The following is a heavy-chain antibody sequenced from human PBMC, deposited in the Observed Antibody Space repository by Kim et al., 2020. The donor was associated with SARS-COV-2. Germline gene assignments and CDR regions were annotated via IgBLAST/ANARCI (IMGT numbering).Heavy chain of an antibody. CDR1: GFTFSSYS. J-gene: IGHJ5*02. CDR2: ISSSSSYI. Sequence: GGSLRLSCAASGFTFSSYSMNWVRQAPGKGLEWVSSISSSSSYIYYADSVKGRFTISRDNAKNSLYLQMNSLRAEDTAVYYCARSENGSPKPFNWFDPWGQGTLVTVSS. V-gene: IGHV3-21*01. CDR3: ARSENGSPKPFNWFDP. D-gene: IGHD6-13*01.